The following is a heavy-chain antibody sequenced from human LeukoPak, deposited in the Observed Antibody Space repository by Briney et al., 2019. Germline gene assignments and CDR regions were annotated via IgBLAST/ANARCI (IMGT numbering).Heavy chain of an antibody. J-gene: IGHJ4*02. CDR3: ARGTGPRGAVVIATYDY. CDR2: INPNSGGT. V-gene: IGHV1-2*02. Sequence: ASVKVSCKASRYTFTGYYMHWVRQAPGQGLEWMGWINPNSGGTNYAQKFQGRVTMTRDTSISTAYMELSGLRSDDTAMYYCARGTGPRGAVVIATYDYWDQGTLVTVSP. CDR1: RYTFTGYY. D-gene: IGHD2-21*01.